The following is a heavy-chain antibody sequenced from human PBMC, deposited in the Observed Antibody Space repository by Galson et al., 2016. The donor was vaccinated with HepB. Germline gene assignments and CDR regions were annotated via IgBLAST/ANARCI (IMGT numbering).Heavy chain of an antibody. D-gene: IGHD1/OR15-1a*01. CDR3: VTDHRMWEQVDY. V-gene: IGHV3-15*01. CDR1: GFTFSNAW. Sequence: SLRLSCAASGFTFSNAWMSWVRQAPGKGLEWVGRIKSKTDGGTTDYAAPVKGRFIIARDDSKNTVYLQMNTLKTEDTAVYYCVTDHRMWEQVDYWGQGALVTVSS. CDR2: IKSKTDGGTT. J-gene: IGHJ4*02.